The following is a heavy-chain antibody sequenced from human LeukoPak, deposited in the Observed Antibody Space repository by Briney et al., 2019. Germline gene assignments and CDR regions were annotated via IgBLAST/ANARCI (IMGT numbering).Heavy chain of an antibody. CDR2: MYTSGST. D-gene: IGHD3-16*01. J-gene: IGHJ4*02. CDR3: GGLQGGGGGVPY. CDR1: GDSISSDTYY. V-gene: IGHV4-61*02. Sequence: SETLSLTCTVSGDSISSDTYYWNWIRQPAGKGLEWIGRMYTSGSTNYNPSLKSRVSISVDTSKNQFSLELSSVTAADTAVYYLGGLQGGGGGVPYWGQGTLVTVSS.